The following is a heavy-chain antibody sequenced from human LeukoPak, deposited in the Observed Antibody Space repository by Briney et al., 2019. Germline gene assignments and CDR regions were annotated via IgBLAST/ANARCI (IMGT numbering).Heavy chain of an antibody. J-gene: IGHJ4*02. V-gene: IGHV3-7*04. CDR3: ARARYDSGGYFFDF. CDR1: GFNFNSYW. D-gene: IGHD3-10*01. CDR2: IKQDGSEI. Sequence: GGSLRLSCAASGFNFNSYWMSRVRQAPGKGLECVANIKQDGSEIYFVDSVKGRFTISRDNAKSSLYLQMNSLRGEDTAVYYCARARYDSGGYFFDFWGQGTLVTVSS.